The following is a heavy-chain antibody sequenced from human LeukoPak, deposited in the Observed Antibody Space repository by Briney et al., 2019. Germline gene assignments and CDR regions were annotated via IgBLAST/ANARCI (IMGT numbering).Heavy chain of an antibody. CDR1: GFTFSDYY. CDR2: ISSSGSTI. D-gene: IGHD3-9*01. V-gene: IGHV3-11*01. Sequence: GGSLRLSCAASGFTFSDYYMSWIRQAPGKGLEWVSYISSSGSTIYYADSVKGRFTISRDNAKNSLYLQMNSLRAEDTAVYYCARTDYDILTGFTYYYYYYMDVWGKGTTVTTSS. CDR3: ARTDYDILTGFTYYYYYYMDV. J-gene: IGHJ6*03.